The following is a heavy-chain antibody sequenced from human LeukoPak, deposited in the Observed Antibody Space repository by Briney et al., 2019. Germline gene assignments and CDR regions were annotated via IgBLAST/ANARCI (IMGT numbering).Heavy chain of an antibody. CDR2: IYHTGRT. Sequence: PSGTLSLTCDASGDSISNGNWWSWVRQPPGKGLEWIGEIYHTGRTNYNPSLKSRVSISVDKSKNQLSLNLNSVTAADTAVYYCVRCGSYCLDYWGQGTLVTVSS. V-gene: IGHV4-4*02. CDR1: GDSISNGNW. J-gene: IGHJ4*02. D-gene: IGHD1-26*01. CDR3: VRCGSYCLDY.